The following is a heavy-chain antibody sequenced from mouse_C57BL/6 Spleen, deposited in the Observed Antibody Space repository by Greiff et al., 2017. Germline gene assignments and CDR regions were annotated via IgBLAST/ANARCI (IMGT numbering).Heavy chain of an antibody. V-gene: IGHV1-26*01. CDR3: AYGGYL. D-gene: IGHD2-3*01. CDR1: GYTFTDYY. CDR2: INPNNGGT. J-gene: IGHJ2*01. Sequence: VQLQQSGPELVKPGASVKISCKASGYTFTDYYMNWVKQSHGKSLEWIGDINPNNGGTSYNQKFKGKATLTVDKSSSTAYIELLSLTSEDSSVCYCAYGGYLWGQGTTLTVSS.